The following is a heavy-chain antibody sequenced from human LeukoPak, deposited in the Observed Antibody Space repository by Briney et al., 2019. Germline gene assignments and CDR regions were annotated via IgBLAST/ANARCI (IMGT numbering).Heavy chain of an antibody. J-gene: IGHJ4*02. CDR3: AREAGYGSGWFGY. CDR1: GFTLSSYS. V-gene: IGHV3-48*02. CDR2: ISGSSSTI. D-gene: IGHD6-19*01. Sequence: GGSLRLSCAASGFTLSSYSMTWVRQAPGKGLEWVSYISGSSSTIHYADSVKGRFTISRDNAKNSLFLQMNSLRDEDTAVYYCAREAGYGSGWFGYWGQGTLVTVSS.